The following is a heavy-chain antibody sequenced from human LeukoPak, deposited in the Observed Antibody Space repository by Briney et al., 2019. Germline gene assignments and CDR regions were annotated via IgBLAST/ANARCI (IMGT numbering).Heavy chain of an antibody. J-gene: IGHJ4*02. V-gene: IGHV3-30-3*02. D-gene: IGHD6-13*01. CDR2: ISYDGSNK. Sequence: FLRLSCAASGFTFSSYAMHWVRQAPGKGLEWVAVISYDGSNKYYADSVKGRFTISRDNSKNTLYLQMNSLRAEDTAVYYCAKQVWYSSSWYSDYWGQGTLVTVSS. CDR3: AKQVWYSSSWYSDY. CDR1: GFTFSSYA.